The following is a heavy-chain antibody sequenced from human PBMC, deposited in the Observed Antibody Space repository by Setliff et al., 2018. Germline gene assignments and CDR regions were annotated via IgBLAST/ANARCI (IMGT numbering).Heavy chain of an antibody. D-gene: IGHD2-2*02. CDR2: INGGNGNT. V-gene: IGHV1-3*01. CDR3: ARDREYCSRTSCYIDY. J-gene: IGHJ4*02. CDR1: GYSFSTYA. Sequence: ASVKVSCKASGYSFSTYAMHWVRQAPGQRLEWMGWINGGNGNTKYSQKFQGRITITRDTSASTAYMEMSSLRSEDTAVFYCARDREYCSRTSCYIDYWGQGALVTVSS.